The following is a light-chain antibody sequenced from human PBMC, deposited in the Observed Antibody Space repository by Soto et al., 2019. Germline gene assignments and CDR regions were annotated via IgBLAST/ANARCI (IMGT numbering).Light chain of an antibody. V-gene: IGKV1-39*01. CDR3: QQSYSTLFT. CDR1: QSISSY. CDR2: AAS. Sequence: DIQMTQSPSSLSASVGDRVTITCRASQSISSYLNWYQQKPGKAPKLLIYAASSLHSGVPSRFSGSGSGTAFTLTISSLQPEDFATYYCQQSYSTLFTFGPGTKVDIK. J-gene: IGKJ3*01.